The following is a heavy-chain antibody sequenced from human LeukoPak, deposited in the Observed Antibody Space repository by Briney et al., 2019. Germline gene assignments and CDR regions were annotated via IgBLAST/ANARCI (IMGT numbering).Heavy chain of an antibody. J-gene: IGHJ4*02. CDR3: ARTPNILYSMSSLDY. CDR1: GGTFSSYA. CDR2: IIPIFGTA. Sequence: ASVKVSCKASGGTFSSYAISWVRQAPGQGLEWMGGIIPIFGTANYAQKFQGRVTITADESTSTAYMELSSLRSEDTAVYYCARTPNILYSMSSLDYWGQGTLVTVSS. V-gene: IGHV1-69*01. D-gene: IGHD5-12*01.